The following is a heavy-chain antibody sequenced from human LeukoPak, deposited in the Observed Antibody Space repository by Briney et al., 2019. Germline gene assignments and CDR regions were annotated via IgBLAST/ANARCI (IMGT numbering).Heavy chain of an antibody. Sequence: ASVKVSCKASGGTFSSYAISWVRQAPGQGLEWMGGIIPIFGTANYAQKFQGRVTITTDESTSTAYMELSSLRSEDTAVYYCARDSRLDYYYYYYMDVWGKGTTVTVSS. V-gene: IGHV1-69*05. D-gene: IGHD3-9*01. CDR2: IIPIFGTA. CDR1: GGTFSSYA. J-gene: IGHJ6*03. CDR3: ARDSRLDYYYYYYMDV.